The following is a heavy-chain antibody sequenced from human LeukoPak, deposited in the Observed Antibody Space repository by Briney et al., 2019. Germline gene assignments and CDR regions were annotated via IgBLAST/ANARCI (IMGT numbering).Heavy chain of an antibody. CDR1: GYTFTGYY. D-gene: IGHD4-17*01. CDR3: ARDLARGDGDYVLYH. J-gene: IGHJ5*02. CDR2: INPNSGGT. V-gene: IGHV1-2*02. Sequence: ASVKVSCKASGYTFTGYYMHWVRQAPGQGLECMGWINPNSGGTNYAQKFQGRVTMTRDTSISTAYMELRRLRSDDTAVYYCARDLARGDGDYVLYHWGQGTLVTVSS.